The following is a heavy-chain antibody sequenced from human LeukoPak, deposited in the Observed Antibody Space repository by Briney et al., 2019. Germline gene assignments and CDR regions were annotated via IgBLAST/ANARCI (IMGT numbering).Heavy chain of an antibody. D-gene: IGHD2-15*01. CDR1: GFTFSSFA. J-gene: IGHJ4*02. CDR2: ISNNGGST. Sequence: GSLRLSCAASGFTFSSFAMHWVRQAPGKGLECVSAISNNGGSTYYADSVKGRFTISRDNSKNTLYLQMGGLRAEDMAVYYCARLYCSGGNCYYDYWGQGTLVTVSS. V-gene: IGHV3-64*02. CDR3: ARLYCSGGNCYYDY.